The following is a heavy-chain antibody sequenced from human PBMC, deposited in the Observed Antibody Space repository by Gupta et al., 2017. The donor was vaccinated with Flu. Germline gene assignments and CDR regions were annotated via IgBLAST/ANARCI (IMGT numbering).Heavy chain of an antibody. Sequence: EVQLQESGGGLVQPGGSLRLSCAASGFTFGRYWMHWVRQVPGKGLVWVSHISPDETSTSYADSVKGRFTISRDNAKNTLYLQMNSLRAEDTAMYFCARGLPKLPRSTLDVWGQGLMVTVSS. J-gene: IGHJ3*01. CDR2: ISPDETST. D-gene: IGHD4-17*01. CDR1: GFTFGRYW. CDR3: ARGLPKLPRSTLDV. V-gene: IGHV3-74*01.